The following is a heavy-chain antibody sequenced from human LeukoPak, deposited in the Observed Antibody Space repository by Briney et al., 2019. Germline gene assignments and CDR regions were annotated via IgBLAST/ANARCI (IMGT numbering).Heavy chain of an antibody. CDR1: GYTFTSYD. CDR2: MNPNSGNT. J-gene: IGHJ4*02. Sequence: ASVKVSCKASGYTFTSYDINWVRQATGQGLEWMGWMNPNSGNTGYAQKFQGRVTMTRNTSISTAYMELSSLRSEDTAVYYCAGRWGYGSGSYYHQWGQGTLVTVSS. D-gene: IGHD3-10*01. CDR3: AGRWGYGSGSYYHQ. V-gene: IGHV1-8*01.